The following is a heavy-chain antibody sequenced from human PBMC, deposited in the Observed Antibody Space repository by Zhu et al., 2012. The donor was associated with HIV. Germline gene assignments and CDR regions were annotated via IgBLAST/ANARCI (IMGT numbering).Heavy chain of an antibody. V-gene: IGHV4-38-2*01. CDR2: IFHSGSP. D-gene: IGHD5-18*01. Sequence: QVQLQESGPRLVKFSQTLSLTCGVSRYSISRGYYWAWIRQPPGKGLEWIATIFHSGSPHYNPSLKNRVSVSVDTSKNQYSLKLTSVTAADTAVYYCASSSSGYGYFDYWGRGXLVTGLL. CDR3: ASSSSGYGYFDY. CDR1: RYSISRGYY. J-gene: IGHJ4*02.